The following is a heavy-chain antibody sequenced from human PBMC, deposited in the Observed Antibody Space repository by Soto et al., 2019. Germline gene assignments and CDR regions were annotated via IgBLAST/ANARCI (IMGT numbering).Heavy chain of an antibody. D-gene: IGHD6-13*01. CDR1: GGSISSYY. CDR3: ARGGQQLRGMDV. CDR2: IYYSGST. V-gene: IGHV4-59*01. Sequence: QVQLQESGPGLVKPSETLSLTCTVSGGSISSYYWSWIRQPPGKGLEWIGYIYYSGSTNYNPSLKSRGTLSVDTAKNQFSLKLSSVTAADTAVYYCARGGQQLRGMDVWGQGTTVTVSS. J-gene: IGHJ6*02.